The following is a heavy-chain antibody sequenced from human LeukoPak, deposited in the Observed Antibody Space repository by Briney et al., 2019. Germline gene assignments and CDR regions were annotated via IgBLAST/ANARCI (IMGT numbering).Heavy chain of an antibody. CDR2: ISSSSTYI. CDR1: GFTFSSCS. J-gene: IGHJ4*02. D-gene: IGHD2-15*01. CDR3: VNYCSGGSCYSAGDY. V-gene: IGHV3-21*01. Sequence: PGGSLRLSCAASGFTFSSCSMNWVRQAPGKGLEWVSSISSSSTYIYYADSVKGRFTISRDNAKNSLYLQMNSLRAEDTAVYYCVNYCSGGSCYSAGDYWGQGTLVTVSS.